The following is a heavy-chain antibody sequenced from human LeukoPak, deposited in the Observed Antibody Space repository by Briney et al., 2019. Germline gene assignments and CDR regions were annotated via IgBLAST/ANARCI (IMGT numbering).Heavy chain of an antibody. Sequence: VASVKVSCKASGGTFSSYAISWVRQAPGQGLEWMGGIIPIFGTANYAQKFQGRVTITADESTSTAYMELSSLRSEDTAIYYCAKNGDRGAYCSGGTCYPYYYYYMDVWGKGTTVTISS. CDR1: GGTFSSYA. D-gene: IGHD2-15*01. CDR2: IIPIFGTA. V-gene: IGHV1-69*13. CDR3: AKNGDRGAYCSGGTCYPYYYYYMDV. J-gene: IGHJ6*03.